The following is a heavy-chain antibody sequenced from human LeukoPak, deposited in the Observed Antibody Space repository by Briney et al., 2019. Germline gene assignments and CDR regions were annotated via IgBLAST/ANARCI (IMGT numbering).Heavy chain of an antibody. Sequence: GGSLRLSCAASGFTFSNYWMSWVRQPPGKGLEWVAHIKPDGSEKNYVDSVKGRFTLFRDDAKNSVYLQMNSLRVEDTAVYYCARRPKIAARPFDYWGQGTLVTVSS. CDR1: GFTFSNYW. CDR2: IKPDGSEK. J-gene: IGHJ4*02. V-gene: IGHV3-7*01. D-gene: IGHD6-6*01. CDR3: ARRPKIAARPFDY.